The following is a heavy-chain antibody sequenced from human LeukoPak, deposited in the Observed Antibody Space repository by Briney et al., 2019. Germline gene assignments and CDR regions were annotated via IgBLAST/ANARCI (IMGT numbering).Heavy chain of an antibody. J-gene: IGHJ4*02. CDR3: ARSLTMARGIPGRGFDY. CDR1: GFNFNNYW. CDR2: INQDGSAK. D-gene: IGHD3-10*01. Sequence: PGGSLRLSCAASGFNFNNYWMNWVRQAPGKGLEWVAKINQDGSAKYHVDSLKGRFTISRDNARNSLYLQMNSLRVEDTAVYYCARSLTMARGIPGRGFDYWGQGALVTVSS. V-gene: IGHV3-7*01.